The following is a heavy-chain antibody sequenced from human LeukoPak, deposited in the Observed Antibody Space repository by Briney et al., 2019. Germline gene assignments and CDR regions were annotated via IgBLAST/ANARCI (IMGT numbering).Heavy chain of an antibody. J-gene: IGHJ4*02. CDR1: GFTFSSYA. CDR3: AKGDPPTYYDILTGQDY. D-gene: IGHD3-9*01. Sequence: GGSLRLSCAASGFTFSSYAMSWVRRAPGKGLEWVAGISAGGGSTYYADSVKGRLTISRDNSKNMLYLQLNSLRAEDTAVYYCAKGDPPTYYDILTGQDYWGQGTLVTVSS. V-gene: IGHV3-23*01. CDR2: ISAGGGST.